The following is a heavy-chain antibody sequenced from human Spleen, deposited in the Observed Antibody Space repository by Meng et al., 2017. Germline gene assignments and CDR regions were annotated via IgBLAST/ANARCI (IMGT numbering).Heavy chain of an antibody. V-gene: IGHV3-74*01. D-gene: IGHD1/OR15-1a*01. CDR3: AKGTNWYKVDY. CDR1: GFTFSSHW. CDR2: IISDGSST. Sequence: GGSLRLSCAASGFTFSSHWMHWVRQAPGKGLVWVSRIISDGSSTSYADSVKCRFTISRDNSKNTLFLQMDSLRGEDTAIYYCAKGTNWYKVDYWGQGTLVTVSS. J-gene: IGHJ4*02.